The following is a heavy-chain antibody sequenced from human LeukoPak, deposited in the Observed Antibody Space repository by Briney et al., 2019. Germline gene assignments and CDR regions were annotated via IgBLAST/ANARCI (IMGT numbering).Heavy chain of an antibody. V-gene: IGHV3-30*03. CDR1: GFTFSSYG. CDR3: ARDDYGGVDY. CDR2: ISYDGSNK. D-gene: IGHD4-17*01. Sequence: GRSLRLSCAASGFTFSSYGMHWVRQAPGKGLEWVAVISYDGSNKYYADSVKGRFTISRDNSKNTLYLQMNSLRAEDTAVYYCARDDYGGVDYWGQGTLVTVSS. J-gene: IGHJ4*02.